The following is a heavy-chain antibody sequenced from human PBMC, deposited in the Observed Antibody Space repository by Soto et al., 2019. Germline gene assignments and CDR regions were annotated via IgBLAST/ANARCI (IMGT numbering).Heavy chain of an antibody. CDR2: IYWDDDK. CDR1: GFSLSTSGVG. CDR3: AHGHSTPGLKRVRFDP. D-gene: IGHD3-22*01. Sequence: QITLKESGPTLVKPTQTLTLTCTFSGFSLSTSGVGVGWISHPPGKALEWLAVIYWDDDKRYRPSLNSRLTIAKDTSKNQVVLTMTNVDPVDTATYYCAHGHSTPGLKRVRFDPWGQGTLVTVSS. V-gene: IGHV2-5*02. J-gene: IGHJ5*02.